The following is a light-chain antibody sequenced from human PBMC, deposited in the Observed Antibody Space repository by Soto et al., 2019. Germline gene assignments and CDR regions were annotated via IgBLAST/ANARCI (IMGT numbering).Light chain of an antibody. Sequence: SYELTQSPSVSVSPGQTASITCSGDKLGDKYACWYQQKPGQSPVLVIYQDSKRPSGIPERFSGSNSGNTATLTISGTQAMDEADYYCQAWDSRTAVFGGGTKVTVL. CDR1: KLGDKY. CDR3: QAWDSRTAV. J-gene: IGLJ2*01. CDR2: QDS. V-gene: IGLV3-1*01.